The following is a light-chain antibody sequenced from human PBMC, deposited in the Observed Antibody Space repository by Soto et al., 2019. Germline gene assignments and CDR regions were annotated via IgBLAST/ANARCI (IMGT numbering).Light chain of an antibody. CDR2: DAS. V-gene: IGKV1-5*01. CDR1: QSISTW. Sequence: IQMTQCPSTLSASVGDRVTITCRASQSISTWLAWYQQKPGKAPKLLIYDASSLESGVPLRFSGSGSGTEFTLTISSLQPDDFATYYCQRYNTYWTFGQGTRLEIK. CDR3: QRYNTYWT. J-gene: IGKJ5*01.